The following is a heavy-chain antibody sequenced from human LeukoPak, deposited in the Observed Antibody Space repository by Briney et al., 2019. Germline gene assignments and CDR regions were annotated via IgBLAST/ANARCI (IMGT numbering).Heavy chain of an antibody. CDR2: IYYSGST. V-gene: IGHV4-39*07. CDR3: ARDSGEIDY. CDR1: GGSISSSSYY. J-gene: IGHJ4*02. D-gene: IGHD3-10*01. Sequence: SQTLSLTCTVSGGSISSSSYYWGWIRQPPGKGLEWIGSIYYSGSTYYNPSLKSRVTISVDTSKNQFSLKLSSVTAADTAMYYCARDSGEIDYWGQGTLVTVSS.